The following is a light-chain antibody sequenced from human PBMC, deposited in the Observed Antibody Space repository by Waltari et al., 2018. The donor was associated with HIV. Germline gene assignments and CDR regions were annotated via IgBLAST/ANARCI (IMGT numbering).Light chain of an antibody. CDR2: EVI. J-gene: IGLJ2*01. CDR1: SSNVGDYNY. CDR3: GSYITNTNVL. V-gene: IGLV2-14*01. Sequence: QSALTQPASVSGSPGQSITISCTGTSSNVGDYNYVSWYQQHPGNSPQLIIYEVINRPSGVSNRFAGSKSGNTASLPISGLQAEDEAYYYCGSYITNTNVLFGGGTRLTVL.